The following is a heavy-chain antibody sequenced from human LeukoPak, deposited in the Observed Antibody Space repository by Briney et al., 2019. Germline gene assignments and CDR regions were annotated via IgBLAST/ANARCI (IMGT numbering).Heavy chain of an antibody. CDR2: ISSSSSYI. CDR3: APVEMAIDY. J-gene: IGHJ4*02. V-gene: IGHV3-21*01. Sequence: GGSLRLSCAASGFTFSSYSMNWVRQAPGKGLEWVSSISSSSSYIYYADSVKGRFTISRDNAKNSLYLQVNSLRAEDTAVYYCAPVEMAIDYWGQGTLVTVSS. D-gene: IGHD5-24*01. CDR1: GFTFSSYS.